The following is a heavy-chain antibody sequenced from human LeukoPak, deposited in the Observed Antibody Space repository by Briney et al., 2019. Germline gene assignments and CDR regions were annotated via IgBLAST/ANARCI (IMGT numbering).Heavy chain of an antibody. CDR3: AREPIRRNTVTKQSAY. D-gene: IGHD4-17*01. J-gene: IGHJ4*02. CDR2: ISSSSSYI. Sequence: GGSLRLSCAASGFTFSSYSMNWVRQAPGKGLEWVSSISSSSSYIYYADSVKGRFTISRDNAKNSLYVQMNSLRAEDTAVYYCAREPIRRNTVTKQSAYWGQGTLVTVSS. CDR1: GFTFSSYS. V-gene: IGHV3-21*01.